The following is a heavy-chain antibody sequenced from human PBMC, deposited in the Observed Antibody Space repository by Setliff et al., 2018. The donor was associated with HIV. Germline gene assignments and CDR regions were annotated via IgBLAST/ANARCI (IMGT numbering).Heavy chain of an antibody. CDR3: AGGGSTIADRPELVYFDY. J-gene: IGHJ4*02. D-gene: IGHD6-6*01. V-gene: IGHV4-4*08. Sequence: SETLSLTCTVSGGFMRSHYWNWIRQSQGKGLEGIGYVYSSGTTNYNPSLKSRVTIAVDTSKNQFSLHLTSVNAADTAVYYCAGGGSTIADRPELVYFDYWGRGTLVTGFS. CDR2: VYSSGTT. CDR1: GGFMRSHY.